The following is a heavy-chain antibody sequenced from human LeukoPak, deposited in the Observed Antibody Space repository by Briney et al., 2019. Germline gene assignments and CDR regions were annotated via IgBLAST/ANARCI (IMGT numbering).Heavy chain of an antibody. J-gene: IGHJ1*01. CDR3: ARGDRPHGYGDYLVYFQH. CDR2: MNPNSGNT. Sequence: ASVKVCCKASGYAFTNYNINWVRQATGQGFGWIGWMNPNSGNTGFDQKFQGRVTMTRNTSISTAYMELSSLRSEDTAVYYCARGDRPHGYGDYLVYFQHWGQGTLVTVSS. D-gene: IGHD4-17*01. CDR1: GYAFTNYN. V-gene: IGHV1-8*01.